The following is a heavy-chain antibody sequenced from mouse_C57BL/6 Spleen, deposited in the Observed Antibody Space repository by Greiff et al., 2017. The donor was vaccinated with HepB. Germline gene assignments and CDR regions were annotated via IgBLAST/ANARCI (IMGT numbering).Heavy chain of an antibody. Sequence: VQLQQPGTELVKPGASVKIPCKASGYTFTDYNMDWVKQSHGKSLEWIGDINPNNGGTIYNQKFKGKATLTVDKSSSTAYMELRSLTSEDTAVYYCARRRYDYDGAWFAYWGQGTLVTVSA. D-gene: IGHD2-4*01. V-gene: IGHV1-18*01. J-gene: IGHJ3*01. CDR2: INPNNGGT. CDR3: ARRRYDYDGAWFAY. CDR1: GYTFTDYN.